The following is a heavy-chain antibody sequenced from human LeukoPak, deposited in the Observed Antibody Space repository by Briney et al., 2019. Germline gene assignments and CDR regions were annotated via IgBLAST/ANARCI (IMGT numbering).Heavy chain of an antibody. Sequence: PSQTLSLTCTVSGDSITSGSYYWSWIRQPAGKGLEWIGRVYSSGSTSYNPSLKSRFTISIDTPKNQFSLKLSSVIAADTAVYYCVRGWGGRGFKGWFDPWGQGTLVTVSS. CDR1: GDSITSGSYY. CDR3: VRGWGGRGFKGWFDP. CDR2: VYSSGST. D-gene: IGHD3-16*01. V-gene: IGHV4-61*02. J-gene: IGHJ5*02.